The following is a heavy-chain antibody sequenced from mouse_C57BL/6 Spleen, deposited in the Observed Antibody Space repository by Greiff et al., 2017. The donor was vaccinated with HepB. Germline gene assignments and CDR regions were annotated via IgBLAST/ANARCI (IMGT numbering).Heavy chain of an antibody. J-gene: IGHJ1*03. V-gene: IGHV5-17*01. CDR1: GFTFSDYG. D-gene: IGHD2-3*01. CDR2: ISSGSSTI. Sequence: DVKLVESGGGLVKPGGSLKLSCAASGFTFSDYGMHWVRQAPEKGLEWVAYISSGSSTIYYADTVKGRFTISRDNAKNTLFLQMTSLRSEDTAMYYCARRADDYWYFDVWGTGTTVTVSS. CDR3: ARRADDYWYFDV.